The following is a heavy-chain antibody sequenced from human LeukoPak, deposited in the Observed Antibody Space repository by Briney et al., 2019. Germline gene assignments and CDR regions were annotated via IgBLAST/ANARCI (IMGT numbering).Heavy chain of an antibody. CDR2: IKEDGSEK. J-gene: IGHJ4*02. CDR3: AREAGGTSY. D-gene: IGHD1-1*01. V-gene: IGHV3-7*01. Sequence: GGSLKLSCGASGFIFSDYWMSWVRQAPGKGLEWVAQIKEDGSEKYYIDSVKGRFIISRDNAKNSLYLQMNSLRAEDTAVYYCAREAGGTSYWGQGTLVTVSS. CDR1: GFIFSDYW.